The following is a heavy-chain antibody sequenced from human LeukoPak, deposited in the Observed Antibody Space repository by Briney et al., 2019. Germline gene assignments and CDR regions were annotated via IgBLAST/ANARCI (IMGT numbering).Heavy chain of an antibody. CDR2: IKPSADSA. V-gene: IGHV1-46*01. Sequence: ASVKVSCKASGYTFTSYFMHWVRQAPGQGLEWMGLIKPSADSASYAQSFQGRVTMTRDTSTSTVYMELSSLKSEDTAVYYCARYSSSSRLDYWGQGTLVTVSS. D-gene: IGHD6-6*01. CDR3: ARYSSSSRLDY. CDR1: GYTFTSYF. J-gene: IGHJ4*02.